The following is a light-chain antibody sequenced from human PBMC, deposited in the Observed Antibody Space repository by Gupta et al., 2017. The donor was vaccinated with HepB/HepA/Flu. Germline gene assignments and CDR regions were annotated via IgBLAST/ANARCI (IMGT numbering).Light chain of an antibody. CDR1: QSISSY. Sequence: IYMVQSPSSLSASVGDRVTITCRASQSISSYLNWYQQEPGKAPKLLIYAASTLQSGVPSRFSGSGSGTDFTLTISSLQSEDFATYYCQQSDRSQNTFGQGTKMDIK. CDR3: QQSDRSQNT. J-gene: IGKJ2*01. V-gene: IGKV1-39*01. CDR2: AAS.